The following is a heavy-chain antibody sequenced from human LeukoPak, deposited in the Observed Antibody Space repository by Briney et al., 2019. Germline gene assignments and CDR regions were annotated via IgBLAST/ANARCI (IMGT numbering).Heavy chain of an antibody. Sequence: GGSLRLSCAASGFTFSGYAMHWVRQAPGKGLEYVSAISSNGGSTYYANSVKGRFTISRDNSKNTLYLQMGSLRAEDMAVYYCARGLQLRYFDYWGQGTLVTVSS. CDR3: ARGLQLRYFDY. CDR2: ISSNGGST. V-gene: IGHV3-64*01. D-gene: IGHD5-18*01. J-gene: IGHJ4*02. CDR1: GFTFSGYA.